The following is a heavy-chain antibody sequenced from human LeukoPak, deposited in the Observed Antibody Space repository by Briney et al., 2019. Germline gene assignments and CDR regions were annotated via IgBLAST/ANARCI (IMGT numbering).Heavy chain of an antibody. J-gene: IGHJ5*02. CDR1: GSTFTFYA. CDR3: ASHSSSYYYGSTRWFDP. Sequence: GGSLRLSCAASGSTFTFYAMSWVRQAPGKGLEWVAFIRYDGSNKYYADSVKGRFTISRDNSKNTLYLQMNSLRAEDTAVYYCASHSSSYYYGSTRWFDPWGQGTLVTVSS. CDR2: IRYDGSNK. V-gene: IGHV3-30*02. D-gene: IGHD3-22*01.